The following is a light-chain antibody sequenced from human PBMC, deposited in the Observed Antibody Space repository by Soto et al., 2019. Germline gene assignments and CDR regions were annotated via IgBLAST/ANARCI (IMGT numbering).Light chain of an antibody. V-gene: IGKV3-20*01. CDR3: QQCGSSPYT. CDR2: GAS. CDR1: QSVSNKY. J-gene: IGKJ2*01. Sequence: ETVLTQSPGTLSLSPGESATLSCRASQSVSNKYLVWYQQKPGQAPRLLIHGASSRATGIPDRCSGSGSGTDFALTINRLEPADSAVYYCQQCGSSPYTFGQGTKLEIK.